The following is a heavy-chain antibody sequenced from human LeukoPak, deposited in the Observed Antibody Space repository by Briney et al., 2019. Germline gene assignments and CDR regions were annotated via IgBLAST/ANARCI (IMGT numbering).Heavy chain of an antibody. Sequence: SVKVSCKASGGTFSSYAISWVRQAPGQGLEWMGGIIPILGTANYAQKFQGRVTITADESTSTAYMELSSLRSEDTAVYYCARDIYGSSFMDVWGKGTTVTISS. CDR2: IIPILGTA. V-gene: IGHV1-69*13. CDR3: ARDIYGSSFMDV. J-gene: IGHJ6*03. CDR1: GGTFSSYA. D-gene: IGHD3-10*01.